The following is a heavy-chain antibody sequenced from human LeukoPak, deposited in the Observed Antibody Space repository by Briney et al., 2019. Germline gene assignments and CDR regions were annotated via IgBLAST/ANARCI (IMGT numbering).Heavy chain of an antibody. D-gene: IGHD6-13*01. CDR1: GGSISSGDYY. CDR2: IYYSGST. V-gene: IGHV4-39*07. Sequence: SETLSLTCTVSGGSISSGDYYWGWIRQPPGKGLEWIGSIYYSGSTYYNPSLKSRVTISVDTSKNQFSLKLSSVTAADTAVYYCATQIAAASASNMDVWGKGTTVTVSS. CDR3: ATQIAAASASNMDV. J-gene: IGHJ6*03.